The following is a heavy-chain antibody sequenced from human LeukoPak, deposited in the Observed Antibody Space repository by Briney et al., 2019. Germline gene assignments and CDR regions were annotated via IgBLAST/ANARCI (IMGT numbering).Heavy chain of an antibody. CDR1: GFTFSNYG. Sequence: GGSLRLSCAASGFTFSNYGMHWVRQAPGKGRKGVSAISGSGGSTYYADSVKGRFTISRDNSKNTLYLQMNSLRAEDTAVYYCAKDLVGYFDYWGQGTLVTVSS. CDR2: ISGSGGST. V-gene: IGHV3-23*01. J-gene: IGHJ4*02. D-gene: IGHD2-2*01. CDR3: AKDLVGYFDY.